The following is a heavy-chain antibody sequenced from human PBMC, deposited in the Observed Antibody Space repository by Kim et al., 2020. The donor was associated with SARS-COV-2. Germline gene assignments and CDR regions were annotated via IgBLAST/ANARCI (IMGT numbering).Heavy chain of an antibody. D-gene: IGHD3-9*01. V-gene: IGHV3-48*02. CDR1: GFTFSSYS. Sequence: GGSLRLSCAASGFTFSSYSMNWVRRAPGKGLEWVSYISSSSSTIYYADSVKGRFTISRDNAKNSLYLQMNSLRDEDTAVYYCARLRYFDWLLYYYYGMDVWGQATTVTVSS. CDR3: ARLRYFDWLLYYYYGMDV. CDR2: ISSSSSTI. J-gene: IGHJ6*02.